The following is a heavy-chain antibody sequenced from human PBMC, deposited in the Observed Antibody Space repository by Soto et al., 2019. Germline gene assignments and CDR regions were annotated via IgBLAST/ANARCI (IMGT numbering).Heavy chain of an antibody. CDR1: GFTFSGSA. D-gene: IGHD2-2*01. Sequence: PGGPLRLSCAASGFTFSGSAMHGVPQSSGKGLEGVGRIRIKANSYATAYAASVKGRFTISRDDSKNTAYLQMNSLKTEDTAVYYCTSSSDQQNYWGQGTLVTVSS. CDR3: TSSSDQQNY. CDR2: IRIKANSYAT. V-gene: IGHV3-73*01. J-gene: IGHJ4*02.